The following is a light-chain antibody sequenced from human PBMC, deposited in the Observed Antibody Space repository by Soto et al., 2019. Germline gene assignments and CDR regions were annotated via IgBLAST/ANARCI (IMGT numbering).Light chain of an antibody. Sequence: DIQMTHSPSSLSASVGDKITITCRASQSLNSFLNWYQQKPGKAPKLLIFAASSLQSGVPARFSGSESGTDFTLTISSLQPEDFATCFCQQSYGTPHTFGQGTKVDI. CDR1: QSLNSF. J-gene: IGKJ1*01. CDR3: QQSYGTPHT. V-gene: IGKV1-39*01. CDR2: AAS.